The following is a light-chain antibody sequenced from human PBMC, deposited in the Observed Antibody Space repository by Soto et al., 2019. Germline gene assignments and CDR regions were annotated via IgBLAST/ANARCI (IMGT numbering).Light chain of an antibody. CDR3: QQYGSSPRT. Sequence: DIVLTQSPGTLSLSPCERATLSFSASQTVGSIYLAWYQQKPGQAPRLLIHGASNRASGIPDRFSGSGSGTDFTLTISRLEPEDFAVYYCQQYGSSPRTFGQGTKVDIK. J-gene: IGKJ1*01. V-gene: IGKV3-20*01. CDR2: GAS. CDR1: QTVGSIY.